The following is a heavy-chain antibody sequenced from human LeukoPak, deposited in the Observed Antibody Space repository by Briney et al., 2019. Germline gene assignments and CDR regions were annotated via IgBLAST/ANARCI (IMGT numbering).Heavy chain of an antibody. D-gene: IGHD1-26*01. CDR2: MIPNFGTA. CDR1: GYTFSSYT. Sequence: SVKVSCKASGYTFSSYTISWVRQAPGQGLEWMGGMIPNFGTAHYAQKFRDRVTITADKSTNTAYMEVTSLRSEDTAVYYCHGSYYSLDYWGQGTLVTVSS. CDR3: HGSYYSLDY. V-gene: IGHV1-69*06. J-gene: IGHJ4*02.